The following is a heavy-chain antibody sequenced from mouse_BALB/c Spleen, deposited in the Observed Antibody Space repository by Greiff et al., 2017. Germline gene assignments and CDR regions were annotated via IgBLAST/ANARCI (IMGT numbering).Heavy chain of an antibody. J-gene: IGHJ3*01. D-gene: IGHD1-2*01. CDR2: IWSGGST. Sequence: VQLVESGPGLVQPSQSLSITCTVSGFSLTSYGVHWVRQSPGKGLEWLGVIWSGGSTDYNAAFISRLSISKDNSKSQVFFKMNSLQADDTAIYYCASTLTTATPFAYWGQGTLVTVSA. CDR1: GFSLTSYG. CDR3: ASTLTTATPFAY. V-gene: IGHV2-4-1*01.